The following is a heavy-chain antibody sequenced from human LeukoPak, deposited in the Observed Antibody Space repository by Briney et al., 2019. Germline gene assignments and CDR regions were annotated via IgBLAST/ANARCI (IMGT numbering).Heavy chain of an antibody. CDR3: XRRXXXXXXXXSXXXDY. D-gene: IGHD3-16*02. V-gene: IGHV4-38-2*01. Sequence: TSETLSLTCAVSGYSIRSGYHWSWIWQPPGKGLEWIGSIYQSGSTYYNPSLKSRVTISVDTSKNQFSLNLSSVTAAGSALYYXXRRXXXXXXXXSXXXDYXGQGTLVTXXS. CDR2: IYQSGST. J-gene: IGHJ4*02. CDR1: GYSIRSGYH.